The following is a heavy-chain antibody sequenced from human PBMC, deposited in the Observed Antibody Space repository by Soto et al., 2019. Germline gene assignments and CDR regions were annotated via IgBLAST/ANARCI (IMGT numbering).Heavy chain of an antibody. CDR3: ARDRGYR. D-gene: IGHD5-12*01. Sequence: EVQLVESGGGLVQPGGSLRLSCAASGFSVGDNYMKWVRQAPGKGLEWVSLIYSGGSTFYADSGKGRFTISRDNSKNTLFLQMNYLRVDDTAVYYCARDRGYRWGQGTMVTVSA. V-gene: IGHV3-66*01. CDR2: IYSGGST. CDR1: GFSVGDNY. J-gene: IGHJ3*01.